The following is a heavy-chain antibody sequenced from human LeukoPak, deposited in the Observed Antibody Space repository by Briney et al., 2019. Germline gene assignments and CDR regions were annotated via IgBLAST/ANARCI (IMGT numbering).Heavy chain of an antibody. V-gene: IGHV1-69*01. CDR1: GGTFSSYA. CDR3: ARLTIFGNDAFDI. D-gene: IGHD3-3*01. J-gene: IGHJ3*02. CDR2: IIPIFGTA. Sequence: GSSVKVSCKASGGTFSSYAISWVRQAPGQGLEWMGGIIPIFGTANYAQKFQGRVTITADESTSTAYRELSSLRSEDTGVYYCARLTIFGNDAFDIWGQGTMVTVSS.